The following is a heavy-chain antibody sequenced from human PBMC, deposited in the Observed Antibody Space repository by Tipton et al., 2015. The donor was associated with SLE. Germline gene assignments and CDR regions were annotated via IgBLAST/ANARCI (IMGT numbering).Heavy chain of an antibody. CDR2: IYYSGST. V-gene: IGHV4-31*03. CDR3: ARESYSSSSSLFDY. Sequence: TLSLTCTVSGGSISSGGYYWSWIRQHPGKGLEWIGYIYYSGSTYYNPSLKSRVAISVDTSKNQFSLKLISVTAADTAVYYCARESYSSSSSLFDYWGQGTLVTVSS. D-gene: IGHD6-6*01. CDR1: GGSISSGGYY. J-gene: IGHJ4*02.